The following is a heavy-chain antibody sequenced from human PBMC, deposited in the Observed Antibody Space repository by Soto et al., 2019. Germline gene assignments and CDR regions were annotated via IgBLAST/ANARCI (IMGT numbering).Heavy chain of an antibody. Sequence: GGSLRLSCAASGFTFSSYSMNWVRQAPGKGLEWVSSISSSSSYIYYADSVKGRFTISRDNAKNSLYLQMNSLRAEDTAVYYCARDEKVEVPAAMNYYYYYMDVWGKGTTVTVSS. D-gene: IGHD2-2*01. V-gene: IGHV3-21*01. CDR1: GFTFSSYS. J-gene: IGHJ6*03. CDR3: ARDEKVEVPAAMNYYYYYMDV. CDR2: ISSSSSYI.